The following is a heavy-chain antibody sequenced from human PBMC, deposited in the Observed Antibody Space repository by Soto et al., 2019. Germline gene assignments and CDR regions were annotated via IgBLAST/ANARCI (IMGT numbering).Heavy chain of an antibody. D-gene: IGHD2-2*01. J-gene: IGHJ5*02. CDR3: ARGYCSITSCSNWLDP. V-gene: IGHV4-30-2*01. Sequence: QLQLQESGSGLVKPSQTLSLTCAVSGGSISSGYSWGWIWQPPGKGLEWIGYIYHSGITYYNPSLKSRITISVDRSKNPFSLKLSSVTAADTAVYYCARGYCSITSCSNWLDPWGQGTLVTVSS. CDR1: GGSISSGYS. CDR2: IYHSGIT.